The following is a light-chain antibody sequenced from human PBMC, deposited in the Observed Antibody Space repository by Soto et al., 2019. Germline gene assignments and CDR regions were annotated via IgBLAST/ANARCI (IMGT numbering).Light chain of an antibody. V-gene: IGKV1-9*01. CDR3: QQFNNYPRT. CDR1: QGISIY. CDR2: TAS. J-gene: IGKJ2*01. Sequence: DIQVTQSPSFLSASVGDRVNITCRASQGISIYFAWYQQKPWRATKLLIYTASTLQTGVPSRFSGSGSGTEFTLTISSLQPEDFATYYCQQFNNYPRTFGQGTKLEIK.